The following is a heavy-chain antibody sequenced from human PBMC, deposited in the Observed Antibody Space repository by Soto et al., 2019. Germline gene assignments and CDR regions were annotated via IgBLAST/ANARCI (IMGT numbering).Heavy chain of an antibody. V-gene: IGHV3-21*01. Sequence: PGGSLRLSCAASGFTFSSYSMNWVRQAPGKGLEWVSSISSSSSYIYYADSVKGRFTISRDNAKNSLYLQMNSLRAEDTAVYYCARDRLSIAVAATLGYWGQGTLVTSPQ. D-gene: IGHD6-19*01. CDR1: GFTFSSYS. CDR3: ARDRLSIAVAATLGY. CDR2: ISSSSSYI. J-gene: IGHJ4*02.